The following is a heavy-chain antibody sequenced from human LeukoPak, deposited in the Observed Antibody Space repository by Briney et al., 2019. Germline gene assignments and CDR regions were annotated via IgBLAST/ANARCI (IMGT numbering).Heavy chain of an antibody. CDR3: ARGGYSYGYRNWFDP. CDR1: GGSISSGSYY. V-gene: IGHV4-61*02. Sequence: SETLSLTCTVSGGSISSGSYYWSWIRQPAGKGLEWIGRIYTSGSTNYNPSLKSRVTISVDTSKNQFSLKLSSVTAADTAVYYCARGGYSYGYRNWFDPWGQGTLVTVSS. CDR2: IYTSGST. J-gene: IGHJ5*02. D-gene: IGHD5-18*01.